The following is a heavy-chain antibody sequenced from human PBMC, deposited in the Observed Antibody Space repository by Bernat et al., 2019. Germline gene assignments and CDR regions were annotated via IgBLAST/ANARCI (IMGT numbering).Heavy chain of an antibody. Sequence: QVQLVQSGAEVKKPGSSVKVSCKASGGTFSSYAISWVRQAPGQGLEWMGGIIPIFGTANYAQKFQGRVTIPADKSTSTAYMELSSLRSEDTAVYYCASGVITFGGVIVDDYYYYGMDVWGQGTTVTVSS. D-gene: IGHD3-16*02. V-gene: IGHV1-69*06. CDR2: IIPIFGTA. CDR1: GGTFSSYA. J-gene: IGHJ6*02. CDR3: ASGVITFGGVIVDDYYYYGMDV.